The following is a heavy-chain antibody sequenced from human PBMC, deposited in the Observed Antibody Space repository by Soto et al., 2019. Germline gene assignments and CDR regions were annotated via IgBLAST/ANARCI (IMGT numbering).Heavy chain of an antibody. V-gene: IGHV3-23*01. Sequence: PGGSLRLSCAASGFTFSSYAMSWVRQAPGKGLEWVSAISGSGGSTYYADSVKGRFTISRDNSKNTLYLQMNSLRAEDTAVYYCAKVNYDSSGYYQRFGFDPWGQGTLVTVS. D-gene: IGHD3-22*01. CDR2: ISGSGGST. CDR3: AKVNYDSSGYYQRFGFDP. J-gene: IGHJ5*02. CDR1: GFTFSSYA.